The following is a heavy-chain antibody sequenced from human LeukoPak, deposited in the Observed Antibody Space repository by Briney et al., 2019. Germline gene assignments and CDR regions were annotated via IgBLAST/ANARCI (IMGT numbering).Heavy chain of an antibody. V-gene: IGHV3-20*04. CDR3: ARDTSGSYYRGIDY. D-gene: IGHD1-26*01. Sequence: GGSLRLSCTASGFTFSSYWMSWVRQAPGKGLEWVSGINWNGGSTGYADSVKGRFTISRDNAKNSLYLQMNSLRAEDTALYYCARDTSGSYYRGIDYWGQGTLVTVSS. CDR2: INWNGGST. J-gene: IGHJ4*02. CDR1: GFTFSSYW.